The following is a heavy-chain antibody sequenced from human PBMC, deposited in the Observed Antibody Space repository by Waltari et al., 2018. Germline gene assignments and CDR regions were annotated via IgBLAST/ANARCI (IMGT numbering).Heavy chain of an antibody. Sequence: QLQLQESGPGLVKPSETLSLTCPVFGGSISSSRYYWGWIRPPPGKGLEGIGRIYYSGSPYYSPSLKRRVTISVDTAKHQFSLKLSSVAAADTAVYYCARDQDGGYFDYWGQGTLVTVSS. CDR1: GGSISSSRYY. J-gene: IGHJ4*02. D-gene: IGHD3-10*01. CDR2: IYYSGSP. CDR3: ARDQDGGYFDY. V-gene: IGHV4-39*07.